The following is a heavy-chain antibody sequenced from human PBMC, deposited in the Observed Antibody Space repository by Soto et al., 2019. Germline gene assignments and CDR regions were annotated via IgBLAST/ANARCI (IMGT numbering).Heavy chain of an antibody. CDR2: IDPSDSYT. V-gene: IGHV5-10-1*01. CDR3: ARRDRTRKIAAAGTEYYYSGMDV. Sequence: GESLKISCKGSGYSFTSYWISWVRQMPGKGLEWMGRIDPSDSYTNYSPSFQGHVTISADKSISTAYLQWSSLKASDTAMYSCARRDRTRKIAAAGTEYYYSGMDVWGQGTTVTVSS. D-gene: IGHD6-13*01. J-gene: IGHJ6*02. CDR1: GYSFTSYW.